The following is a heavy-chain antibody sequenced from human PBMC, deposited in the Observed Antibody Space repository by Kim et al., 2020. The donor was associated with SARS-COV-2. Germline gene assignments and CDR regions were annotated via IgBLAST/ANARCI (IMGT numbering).Heavy chain of an antibody. CDR3: AREVYYYDSSGYYHEYFQH. Sequence: GGSLRLSCAASGFTFSSYSMNWVRQAPGKGLEWVSYISSSSSTIYYADSVKGRFTISRDNAKNSLYLQMNSLRDEDTAVYYCAREVYYYDSSGYYHEYFQHWGQGTLVTVSS. CDR2: ISSSSSTI. CDR1: GFTFSSYS. D-gene: IGHD3-22*01. V-gene: IGHV3-48*02. J-gene: IGHJ1*01.